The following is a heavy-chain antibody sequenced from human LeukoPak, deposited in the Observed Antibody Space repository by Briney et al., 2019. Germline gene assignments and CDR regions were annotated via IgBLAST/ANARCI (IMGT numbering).Heavy chain of an antibody. D-gene: IGHD6-13*01. CDR3: ARHRYSSPIDC. CDR1: GGSISSYY. V-gene: IGHV4-4*09. CDR2: IYTSGST. Sequence: SETLSLTCTVSGGSISSYYWSWIRQPPGKGLEWIGYIYTSGSTNYNPSLKSRVTISVDTSKNQFSLKMSSVTAADTAVYYCARHRYSSPIDCWGQGALVTVSS. J-gene: IGHJ4*02.